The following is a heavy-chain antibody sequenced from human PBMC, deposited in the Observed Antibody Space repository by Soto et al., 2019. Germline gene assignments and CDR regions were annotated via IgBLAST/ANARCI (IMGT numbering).Heavy chain of an antibody. CDR1: GFTFTSSA. D-gene: IGHD4-17*01. V-gene: IGHV1-58*02. J-gene: IGHJ3*02. Sequence: SVKVSCTASGFTFTSSAIQWVRQARGQRLEWIGWIVVGSGNTNYAQKFQERVTITRDMSTSTAYMELSSLRSEDTAVYYCATDYGDYDHAFDIWGQGTMVTVSS. CDR3: ATDYGDYDHAFDI. CDR2: IVVGSGNT.